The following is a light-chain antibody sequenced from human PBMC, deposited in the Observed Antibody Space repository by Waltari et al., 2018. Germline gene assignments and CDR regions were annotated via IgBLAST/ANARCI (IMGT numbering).Light chain of an antibody. CDR3: QNYDRGLPP. J-gene: IGKJ1*01. V-gene: IGKV3-20*01. CDR1: QSVVRS. CDR2: GTS. Sequence: EIVLTQSPGTLSLSPGDRAPLSCRARQSVVRSLAWYHQKPGQAPGLLIYGTSTRATGTPDMFSGSGSGTDFSLAISRVGPENFAVYYCQNYDRGLPPFSQGTKVETK.